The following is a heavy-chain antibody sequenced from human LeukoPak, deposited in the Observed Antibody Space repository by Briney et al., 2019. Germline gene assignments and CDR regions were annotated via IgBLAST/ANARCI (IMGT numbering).Heavy chain of an antibody. J-gene: IGHJ4*02. D-gene: IGHD3-22*01. CDR3: ARPSSGYLAYFDY. Sequence: ASVKVSCKASGYTFTSYYMHWVRPALGQGLERMAIINPSGGSTSYAQKFQGRVTMTRDTSTSTVYMELGSLRSEDTAVYYCARPSSGYLAYFDYWGQGTLVTVSS. CDR2: INPSGGST. CDR1: GYTFTSYY. V-gene: IGHV1-46*01.